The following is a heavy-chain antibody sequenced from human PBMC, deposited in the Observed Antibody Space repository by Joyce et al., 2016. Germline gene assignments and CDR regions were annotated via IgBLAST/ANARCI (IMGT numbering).Heavy chain of an antibody. CDR2: MYRAGNS. J-gene: IGHJ4*02. Sequence: EVRLMESGGGLIRPGRSLRLSCAVSGFSLNSYYRSWVRQAPGKGLEWLAVMYRAGNSYYADSVKGRITLSRDTSKNTLFLQINSLRVEDTAVYYCARSFNFDCYDYWGQGTLVTVSS. V-gene: IGHV3-53*01. CDR3: ARSFNFDCYDY. CDR1: GFSLNSYY. D-gene: IGHD3-9*01.